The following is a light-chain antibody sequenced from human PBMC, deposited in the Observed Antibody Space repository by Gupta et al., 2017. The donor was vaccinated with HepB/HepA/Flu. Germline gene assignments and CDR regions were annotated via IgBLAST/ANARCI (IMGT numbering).Light chain of an antibody. CDR2: GKN. CDR3: NSRDIIGNHLM. J-gene: IGLJ3*02. V-gene: IGLV3-19*01. CDR1: SLRSYY. Sequence: SSEMTQEPAVSVALGQTVRITCQGDSLRSYYASWYQQKTGQAPVLVLYGKNNRPSGIPDRFSGSSSGNTASLTITGAQAEDEADYYCNSRDIIGNHLMFGGGTKLTVL.